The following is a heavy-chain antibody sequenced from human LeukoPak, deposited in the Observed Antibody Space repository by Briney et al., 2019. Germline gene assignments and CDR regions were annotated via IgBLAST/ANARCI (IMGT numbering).Heavy chain of an antibody. CDR3: ARIGSYYYDYYYYGMDV. D-gene: IGHD1-26*01. V-gene: IGHV3-53*01. J-gene: IGHJ6*02. CDR2: IYSGGST. CDR1: GFTVSSNY. Sequence: GGSWGLSGAASGFTVSSNYMSWVRQAPGKGLEWASVIYSGGSTYYADSVKGRFTISRDNSKNTLYLQMNSLRAEDTAVYYCARIGSYYYDYYYYGMDVWGQGTTVTVSS.